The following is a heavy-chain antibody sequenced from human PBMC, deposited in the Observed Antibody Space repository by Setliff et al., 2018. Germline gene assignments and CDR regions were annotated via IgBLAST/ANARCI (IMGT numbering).Heavy chain of an antibody. CDR3: ARDTLLRGSRRSMDV. CDR2: INHSGST. Sequence: SETLSLTCAVSGYSISSGYYWGWIRQSPGKGLEWIGEINHSGSTYYNPSLKSRVTISVDTSKNQFFLKLSSVTAADTAVYYCARDTLLRGSRRSMDVWGKGTTVTAP. V-gene: IGHV4-38-2*02. J-gene: IGHJ6*03. CDR1: GYSISSGYY. D-gene: IGHD3-10*01.